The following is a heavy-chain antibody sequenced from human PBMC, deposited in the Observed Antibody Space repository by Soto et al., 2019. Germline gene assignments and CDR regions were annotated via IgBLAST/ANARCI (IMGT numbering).Heavy chain of an antibody. CDR2: IYNSGST. CDR3: ARHYSSGSRNWFDP. V-gene: IGHV4-30-2*03. D-gene: IGHD6-19*01. CDR1: GGYISGGYYS. Sequence: SETLSLTCAVSGGYISGGYYSWSWIRQPPGKGLEWIGFIYNSGSTYYNPSLRSRVTISVDTSKNQFSLKLSSVTAADTAVFYCARHYSSGSRNWFDPWGQGTLVTVSS. J-gene: IGHJ5*02.